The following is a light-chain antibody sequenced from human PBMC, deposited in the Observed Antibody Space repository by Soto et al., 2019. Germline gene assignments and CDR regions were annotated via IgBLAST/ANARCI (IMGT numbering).Light chain of an antibody. Sequence: DIQMTQSPSSLSASVRDRVTITCRASQTLSTHLNWYQQKPGNAPKLLIYAASTLQSGVPSRFSGSGSGTDFTRTINSLQPETLATYSSQRRLPSPYTFGQGTKLEIK. CDR1: QTLSTH. CDR2: AAS. J-gene: IGKJ2*01. CDR3: QRRLPSPYT. V-gene: IGKV1-39*01.